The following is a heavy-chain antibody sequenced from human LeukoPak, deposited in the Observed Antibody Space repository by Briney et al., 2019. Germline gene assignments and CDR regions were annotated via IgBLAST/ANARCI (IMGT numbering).Heavy chain of an antibody. CDR3: ARAYGSGGYYTYYYYYMDV. V-gene: IGHV4-38-2*02. D-gene: IGHD3-10*01. Sequence: SETLSLTCTVSGYSISSGYYWGWIRQPPGKGLEWIGSIYHSGSTYYNPSLKSRVTISVDTSKNQFSLKLSSVTAADTAVYYCARAYGSGGYYTYYYYYMDVWGKGTTVTVSS. J-gene: IGHJ6*03. CDR1: GYSISSGYY. CDR2: IYHSGST.